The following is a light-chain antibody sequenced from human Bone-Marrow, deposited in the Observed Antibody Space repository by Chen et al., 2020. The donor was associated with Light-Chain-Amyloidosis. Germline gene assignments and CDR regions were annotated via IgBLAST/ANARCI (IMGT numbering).Light chain of an antibody. CDR3: QVWERSSDRPV. CDR2: DAS. Sequence: SYVLTQPSSVSVAPGQTATIACGGNNIGSTGVHWYQQTPGQAPLLVVYDASDRPSGIPVRLAGPNPGNTATLTISRVEAGDAADYYCQVWERSSDRPVFGGGTKLTVL. V-gene: IGLV3-21*02. J-gene: IGLJ3*02. CDR1: NIGSTG.